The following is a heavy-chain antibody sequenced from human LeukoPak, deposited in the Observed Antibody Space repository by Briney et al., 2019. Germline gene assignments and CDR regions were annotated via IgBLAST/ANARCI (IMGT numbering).Heavy chain of an antibody. CDR1: GGTFSSYA. D-gene: IGHD6-13*01. CDR3: ATDQSSSWSSSGWYYFDY. Sequence: GASVKVSCKASGGTFSSYAISWVRQAPGQGLEWMGGIIPIFGTANYAQKFQGRVTITADESTSTAYMELSSLRSEDTAVYYCATDQSSSWSSSGWYYFDYWGQGTLVTFSS. CDR2: IIPIFGTA. J-gene: IGHJ4*02. V-gene: IGHV1-69*01.